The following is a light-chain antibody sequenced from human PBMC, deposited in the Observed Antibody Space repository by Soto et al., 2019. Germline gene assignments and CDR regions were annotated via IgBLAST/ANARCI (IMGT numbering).Light chain of an antibody. CDR3: AAWDDSLRAVV. CDR2: RNH. J-gene: IGLJ2*01. CDR1: GSNIGTYA. V-gene: IGLV1-44*01. Sequence: QSVLTKSPSASATPGQRVTISCSGSGSNIGTYAVNWYQQLPGTAPTLLIFRNHQRPSGVPDRFSGSKSGTSASLAISGPQSEDEADYYCAAWDDSLRAVVFGGGTQLTVL.